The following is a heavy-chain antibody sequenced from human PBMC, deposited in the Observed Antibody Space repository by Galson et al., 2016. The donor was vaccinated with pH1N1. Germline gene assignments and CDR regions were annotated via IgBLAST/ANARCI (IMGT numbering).Heavy chain of an antibody. CDR3: ARPGNYDGDRRGAFDL. V-gene: IGHV3-48*04. Sequence: SLRLSCAASGFAFGEYSVNWVRQTPGKRLERLAYMNINGNTIYYADSVKGRFTVSRDNAKNSLYLQMNSLRAEDTAVYYCARPGNYDGDRRGAFDLWGQGTMVTVSP. CDR2: MNINGNTI. D-gene: IGHD4-23*01. CDR1: GFAFGEYS. J-gene: IGHJ3*01.